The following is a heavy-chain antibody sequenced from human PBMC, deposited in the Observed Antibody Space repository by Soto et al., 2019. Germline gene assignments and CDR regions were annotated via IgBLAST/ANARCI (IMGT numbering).Heavy chain of an antibody. J-gene: IGHJ6*02. Sequence: QVQLQESGPGLVQPSGTLSLTCAVSGDSITGDNWWSWVRQPPGKGLEWVGEIHHSGATNYNPPLKSRVTISVDASKNQFSLKLNSVTAADTAMFYCATQGFYRMGVWGRGTTVTVSS. CDR2: IHHSGAT. CDR1: GDSITGDNW. V-gene: IGHV4-4*02. CDR3: ATQGFYRMGV.